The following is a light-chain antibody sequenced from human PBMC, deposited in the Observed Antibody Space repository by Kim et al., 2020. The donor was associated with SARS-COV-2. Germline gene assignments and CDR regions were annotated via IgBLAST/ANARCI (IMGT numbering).Light chain of an antibody. Sequence: DIQLTQSPSTLSASIGDRVTITCRASQTIGSRLAWYQQKAGKAPKLLIYEASSLQSGVPSKFSGSGSGTEFTLTISSLQPDDLATYYCQQNNIPYTFGQGTKLEI. CDR2: EAS. CDR3: QQNNIPYT. V-gene: IGKV1-5*03. J-gene: IGKJ2*01. CDR1: QTIGSR.